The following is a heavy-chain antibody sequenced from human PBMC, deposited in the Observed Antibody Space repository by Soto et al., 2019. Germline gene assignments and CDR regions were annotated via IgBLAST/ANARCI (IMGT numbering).Heavy chain of an antibody. Sequence: PSETLSLTCAVYGGSFSGYYWSWIRQPPGKGLEWIGEINHSGSTNYNPSLKSRVTISVDTSKNQFSLKLSSVTAADTAVYYCARGNSTYYDFWSGYYYYYDMDVWGQGTTVTVSS. J-gene: IGHJ6*02. CDR2: INHSGST. CDR3: ARGNSTYYDFWSGYYYYYDMDV. V-gene: IGHV4-34*01. D-gene: IGHD3-3*01. CDR1: GGSFSGYY.